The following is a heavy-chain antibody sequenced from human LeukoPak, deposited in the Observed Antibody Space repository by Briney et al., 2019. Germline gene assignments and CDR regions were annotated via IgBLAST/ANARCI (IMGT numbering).Heavy chain of an antibody. CDR2: IYHSGTT. Sequence: SETLSLTCTVSGYSISSGYYWGWIRQPPGKGLEWIGSIYHSGTTRYNPSLKSRVTISVDTSKNQFSLKLSSVTAADTAVYYCAASIVVVPAAHPYTYYYYMDVWGKGTTVTVSS. CDR3: AASIVVVPAAHPYTYYYYMDV. J-gene: IGHJ6*03. V-gene: IGHV4-38-2*02. CDR1: GYSISSGYY. D-gene: IGHD2-2*01.